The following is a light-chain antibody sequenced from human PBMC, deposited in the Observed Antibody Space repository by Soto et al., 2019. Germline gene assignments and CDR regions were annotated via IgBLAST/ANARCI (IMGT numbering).Light chain of an antibody. J-gene: IGKJ1*01. CDR3: QQYSNWPRT. CDR1: QTISSN. V-gene: IGKV3-15*01. CDR2: GAS. Sequence: EIGMTQSPATLSVSPWERATLSCMAGQTISSNLAWYQQKPVQAPRLLIYGASTRATDIPARFSGSGSGTEFTLTISSLQSEDFAVYYCQQYSNWPRTFGQGTKVDIK.